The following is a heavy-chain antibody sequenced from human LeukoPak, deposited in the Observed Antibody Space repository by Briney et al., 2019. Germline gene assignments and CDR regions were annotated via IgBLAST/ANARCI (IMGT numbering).Heavy chain of an antibody. CDR3: ARGRNHNWFDP. J-gene: IGHJ5*02. D-gene: IGHD6-25*01. CDR1: GGSISSSSYY. CDR2: IYYRGST. Sequence: PSETLSLTCTVSGGSISSSSYYWGWIRQPPGKGLEWIGSIYYRGSTYYNPSLKSRVTISVDTSKNQFSLKLSSVTAADTAVYYCARGRNHNWFDPWGQGTLVTVSS. V-gene: IGHV4-39*01.